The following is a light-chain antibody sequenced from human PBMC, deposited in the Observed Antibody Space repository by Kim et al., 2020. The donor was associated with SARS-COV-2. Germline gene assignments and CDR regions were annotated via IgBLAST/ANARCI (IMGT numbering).Light chain of an antibody. CDR3: QQSYSSPRT. CDR2: AAS. J-gene: IGKJ3*01. Sequence: ASVGDRVTITCRASQSINSNLTWYQQKPGKAPKLLIYAASSLQSGVPSRFSGSGSGTDFTLTIRSLQPEDFATYYCQQSYSSPRTFGPGTKVDIK. CDR1: QSINSN. V-gene: IGKV1-39*01.